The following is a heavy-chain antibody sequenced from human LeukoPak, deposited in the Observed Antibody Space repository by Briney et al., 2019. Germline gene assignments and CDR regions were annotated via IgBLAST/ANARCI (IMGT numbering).Heavy chain of an antibody. J-gene: IGHJ4*02. CDR3: ARAQYYYDSSNYQHLFFDY. V-gene: IGHV3-48*01. CDR2: ISSSSSTI. CDR1: GFTFSSYS. Sequence: GGSLRLSCAASGFTFSSYSMNWVRQAPGKGLEWLSYISSSSSTIYYADSVKGRFTISRDNAKNSLYLQMNSLRAEDTAVYYCARAQYYYDSSNYQHLFFDYWGQGTLVTVSS. D-gene: IGHD3-22*01.